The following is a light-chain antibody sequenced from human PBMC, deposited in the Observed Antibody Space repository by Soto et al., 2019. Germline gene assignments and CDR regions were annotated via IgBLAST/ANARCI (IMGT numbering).Light chain of an antibody. Sequence: IQMTQSPSSLSASVGDRVTITCRASQGISSYLAWYQQKPGKAPKLLIYAASSLQSGVPSRFSGSGSGTDFTLTISSLRPEDFATYYCQQSYSSLLLTFGGGTKVDIK. CDR1: QGISSY. J-gene: IGKJ4*01. CDR2: AAS. V-gene: IGKV1-39*01. CDR3: QQSYSSLLLT.